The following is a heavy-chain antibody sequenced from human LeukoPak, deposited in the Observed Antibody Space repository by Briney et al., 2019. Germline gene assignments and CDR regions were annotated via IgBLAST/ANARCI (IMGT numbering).Heavy chain of an antibody. CDR1: GFNFSGYA. CDR3: AKGQTTVMAFDI. Sequence: GGSLRLSCAASGFNFSGYAMSWVPQAPGKGLEWFSAISGSGGSTYYADSVQGRFTISRDNSKNTLYLQVNSLRAEDTAVYYCAKGQTTVMAFDIWGQGTMVTVSS. D-gene: IGHD4-17*01. V-gene: IGHV3-23*01. CDR2: ISGSGGST. J-gene: IGHJ3*02.